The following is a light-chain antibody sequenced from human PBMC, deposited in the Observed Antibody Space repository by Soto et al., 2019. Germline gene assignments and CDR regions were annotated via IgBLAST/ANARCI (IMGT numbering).Light chain of an antibody. J-gene: IGKJ4*01. CDR2: GAS. V-gene: IGKV3-20*01. Sequence: EIVLTQSPGTLSLSPGERASLSCRASQSVAKNYLAWYQQKPGQALRLLISGASSRATGIPDRFSGGGSGTDLTLTASRLEAEDFAVYFCQQYASSPLTFGGGTRVEIK. CDR1: QSVAKNY. CDR3: QQYASSPLT.